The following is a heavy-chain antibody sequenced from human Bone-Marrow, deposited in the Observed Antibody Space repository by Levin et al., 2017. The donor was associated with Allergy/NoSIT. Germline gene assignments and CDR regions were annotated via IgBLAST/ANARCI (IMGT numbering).Heavy chain of an antibody. V-gene: IGHV1-18*01. Sequence: GESLKISCKASGYTFTSYGISWVRQAPGQGLEWMGWISAYNGNTNYAQKLQGRVTMTTDTSTSTAYMELRSLRSDDTAVYYCARDDYDFWSGYPNHLDYWGQGTLVTVSS. D-gene: IGHD3-3*01. CDR3: ARDDYDFWSGYPNHLDY. CDR1: GYTFTSYG. J-gene: IGHJ4*02. CDR2: ISAYNGNT.